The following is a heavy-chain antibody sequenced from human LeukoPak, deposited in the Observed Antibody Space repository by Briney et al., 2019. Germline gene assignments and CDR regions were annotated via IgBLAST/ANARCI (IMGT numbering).Heavy chain of an antibody. CDR3: VREVSRYFDWLSSRYFDY. V-gene: IGHV4-59*12. D-gene: IGHD3-9*01. Sequence: SETLSLTCAVYGGSFSSYYWSWIRQPPGKGLEWIGYIYYSGSTNYNPSLKSRVTISVDTSKNQFSLKLSSVTAADTAVYYCVREVSRYFDWLSSRYFDYWGQGTLVTVSS. CDR2: IYYSGST. CDR1: GGSFSSYY. J-gene: IGHJ4*02.